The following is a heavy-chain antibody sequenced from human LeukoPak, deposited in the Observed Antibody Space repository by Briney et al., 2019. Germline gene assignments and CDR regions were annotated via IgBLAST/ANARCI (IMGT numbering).Heavy chain of an antibody. J-gene: IGHJ4*02. D-gene: IGHD1-26*01. Sequence: GGSLRLSCAASGFTFSSYGMHWVRQAPGKGLEWVAVIWYDGSNKYYADSVKGRFTISRDNSKNTLYLQMKSLRAEDTAVYYCANPRGGRETYWYFDYWGQGTLVTVSS. V-gene: IGHV3-33*06. CDR2: IWYDGSNK. CDR3: ANPRGGRETYWYFDY. CDR1: GFTFSSYG.